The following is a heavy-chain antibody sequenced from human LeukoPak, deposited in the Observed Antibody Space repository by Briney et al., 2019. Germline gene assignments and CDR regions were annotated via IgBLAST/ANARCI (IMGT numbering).Heavy chain of an antibody. CDR1: GFTFSSYG. CDR2: IWYDGSNK. V-gene: IGHV3-33*01. Sequence: GGSLGLSCAASGFTFSSYGMHWVRQAPGRGREWVAVIWYDGSNKYYADSVKGRFTISRDNSKNTLYLQMNSLRAEDTAVYYCATVDRDAFDIWGQGTMVTVSS. J-gene: IGHJ3*02. CDR3: ATVDRDAFDI.